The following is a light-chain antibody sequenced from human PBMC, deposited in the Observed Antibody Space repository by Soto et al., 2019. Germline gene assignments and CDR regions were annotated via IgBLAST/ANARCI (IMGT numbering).Light chain of an antibody. Sequence: QSVLTQPPSVSGAPGQRVTISCTGSSSNIGSTYDVQWYQQLPGTAPKLLIHGNTNRPSGVPDRFSGSKSGPSASLAITGFRADDEADYYCQSYDDSLSVHYVFGTGTKVTVL. V-gene: IGLV1-40*01. J-gene: IGLJ1*01. CDR2: GNT. CDR1: SSNIGSTYD. CDR3: QSYDDSLSVHYV.